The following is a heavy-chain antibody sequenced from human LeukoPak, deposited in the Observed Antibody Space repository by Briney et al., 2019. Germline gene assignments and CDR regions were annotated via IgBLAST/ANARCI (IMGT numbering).Heavy chain of an antibody. J-gene: IGHJ4*02. CDR3: ARRSGNYYGVDY. CDR2: IYPGDSDT. CDR1: GYSFPNYW. D-gene: IGHD1-26*01. Sequence: GESLKISCQGSGYSFPNYWIAWVRQLPGKGLEWMGIIYPGDSDTRYSPSFQGQVTISADKSISTAYLQWSSLKASDTAMYYCARRSGNYYGVDYWGQGTLVTVSS. V-gene: IGHV5-51*01.